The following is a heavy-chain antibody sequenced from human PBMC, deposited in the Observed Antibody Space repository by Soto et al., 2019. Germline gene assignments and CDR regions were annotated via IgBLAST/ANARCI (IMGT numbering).Heavy chain of an antibody. CDR2: VDGSGADT. Sequence: PGGSLRLSCAASGFTFSSHAMGWLRQAPGTEPEWVAFVDGSGADTSYADSVKGRFTISRDNSENSLYLHMNSLRAEDSGRYFCAREIPNLYFDNWGQGALVTVSS. V-gene: IGHV3-23*01. CDR1: GFTFSSHA. J-gene: IGHJ4*02. CDR3: AREIPNLYFDN.